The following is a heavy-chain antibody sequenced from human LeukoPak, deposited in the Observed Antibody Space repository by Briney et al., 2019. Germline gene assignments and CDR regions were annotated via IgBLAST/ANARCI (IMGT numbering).Heavy chain of an antibody. D-gene: IGHD2-8*02. J-gene: IGHJ4*02. V-gene: IGHV4-59*01. CDR3: ATYRQVLLPFES. CDR1: GGSISSYY. Sequence: SETLSLTCTVSGGSISSYYWSWIRQPPGKGLEWIGYIYYSGSTNYNPSLKSRVTISVDTSKNQFSLKLSSVTAADTAMYYCATYRQVLLPFESWGQGTLITVSS. CDR2: IYYSGST.